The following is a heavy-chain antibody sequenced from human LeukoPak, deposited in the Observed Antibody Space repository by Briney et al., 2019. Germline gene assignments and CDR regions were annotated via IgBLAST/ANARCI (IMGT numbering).Heavy chain of an antibody. Sequence: SETLSLTCTVSGGSIRSSYYYWGWIRQPPGKGLEWIGSISYSGSTYYNPSLKSRVTISVDTSKNQFSLKLNSVTAADTAVYYCARRPDYGDRIFDYWGQGTLVTVSS. CDR1: GGSIRSSYYY. CDR3: ARRPDYGDRIFDY. D-gene: IGHD4-17*01. V-gene: IGHV4-39*01. J-gene: IGHJ4*02. CDR2: ISYSGST.